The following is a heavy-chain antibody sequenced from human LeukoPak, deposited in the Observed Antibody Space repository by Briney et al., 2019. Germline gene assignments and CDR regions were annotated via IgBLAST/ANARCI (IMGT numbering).Heavy chain of an antibody. D-gene: IGHD1-26*01. CDR1: GGSFSGYY. CDR3: ARVAGDYGNYYSLDY. CDR2: INHSGST. J-gene: IGHJ4*02. V-gene: IGHV4-34*01. Sequence: SETLSLTCAVYGGSFSGYYWSWIRQPPGKGLEWIGEINHSGSTNYNPSLKSRVTISVDTSKNQFSLKLSSVTAADTAVYFCARVAGDYGNYYSLDYWGQGTLVTVSS.